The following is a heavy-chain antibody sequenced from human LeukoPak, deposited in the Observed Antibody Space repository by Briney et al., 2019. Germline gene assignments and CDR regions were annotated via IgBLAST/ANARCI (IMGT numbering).Heavy chain of an antibody. CDR3: ARGVYIAAAQYAY. D-gene: IGHD6-13*01. CDR1: GGSISSYY. V-gene: IGHV4-59*01. CDR2: IYYSGTT. J-gene: IGHJ4*02. Sequence: SETLSLTCTVSGGSISSYYWSWIRQPPGKGLEWTGYIYYSGTTNYNPSLKRRVPISVDTSKNQFPLKLSSVTAADTAVYYCARGVYIAAAQYAYWGQGTLVTVSS.